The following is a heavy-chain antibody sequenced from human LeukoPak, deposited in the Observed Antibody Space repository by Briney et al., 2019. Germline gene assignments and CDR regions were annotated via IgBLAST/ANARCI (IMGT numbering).Heavy chain of an antibody. D-gene: IGHD6-19*01. J-gene: IGHJ5*02. V-gene: IGHV1-2*02. CDR1: GYTFTGHY. Sequence: GASVKVSCKASGYTFTGHYMHWVRQAPGRGPEWMGWINPNSGGTNYAQQFQGRVTMTRDTSLSTVYMELSSLRSDDTAVYYCATQATTGWHFSWGQGTLVTVSS. CDR2: INPNSGGT. CDR3: ATQATTGWHFS.